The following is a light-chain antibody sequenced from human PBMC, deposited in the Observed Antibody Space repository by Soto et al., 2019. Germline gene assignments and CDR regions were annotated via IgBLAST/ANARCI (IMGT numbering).Light chain of an antibody. CDR2: GAS. J-gene: IGKJ2*01. V-gene: IGKV3-15*01. CDR1: QSVSSN. Sequence: EIVMTQSPATLSVSPGERATLSCRASQSVSSNLAWYQQKPGQAPRLLIYGASTRATAIPARFNGSGSGTEFTLTISRLQYEDFAVYYCQQYNNWRRSFGQGTKLEIK. CDR3: QQYNNWRRS.